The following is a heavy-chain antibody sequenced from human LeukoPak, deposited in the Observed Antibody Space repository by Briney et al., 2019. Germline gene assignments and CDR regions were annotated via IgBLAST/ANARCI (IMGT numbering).Heavy chain of an antibody. CDR1: GFTFSSYA. J-gene: IGHJ4*02. CDR2: ISGGGGGT. Sequence: PGGSLRLSCAASGFTFSSYAMSWVRQAPGKGLEWVSSISGGGGGTYYADSVRGRFTISRDNSKNTVFLQMNSLRAEDSAVYYCGKGPGIAAVGYFDYWGQGTLVTVSS. V-gene: IGHV3-23*01. D-gene: IGHD6-13*01. CDR3: GKGPGIAAVGYFDY.